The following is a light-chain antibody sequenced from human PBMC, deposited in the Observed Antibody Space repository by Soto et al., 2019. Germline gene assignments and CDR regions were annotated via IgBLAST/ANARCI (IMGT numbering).Light chain of an antibody. J-gene: IGKJ1*01. V-gene: IGKV3-15*01. CDR2: GAS. Sequence: EIVMTPSPATMSVSPGERAILSCRASQSMGSNVAWYQQKPGQAPRLLIYGASTRAAGIPARFSGSGSGTEFTLTITSLQSEDFAVYYCQQFHNWPRTFGQGTKVDIK. CDR3: QQFHNWPRT. CDR1: QSMGSN.